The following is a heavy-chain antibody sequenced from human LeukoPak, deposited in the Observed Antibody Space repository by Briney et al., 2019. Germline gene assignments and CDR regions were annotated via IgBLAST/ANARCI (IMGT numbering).Heavy chain of an antibody. CDR2: IIPILGIA. CDR3: ASYSSGYSLGYFDY. J-gene: IGHJ4*02. Sequence: ASVKVSCKASRGTFSSYAISWVRQAPGQGLEWMGRIIPILGIANYAQKFQGRVTITADKSTSTAYMELSSLRSENTAVYYCASYSSGYSLGYFDYWGQGTLVTVSS. D-gene: IGHD3-22*01. V-gene: IGHV1-69*04. CDR1: RGTFSSYA.